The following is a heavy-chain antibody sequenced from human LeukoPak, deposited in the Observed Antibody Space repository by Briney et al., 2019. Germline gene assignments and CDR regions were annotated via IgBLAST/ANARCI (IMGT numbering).Heavy chain of an antibody. Sequence: GGSLNLSCAASGFNFSTYSMNWVRQAPGKGLEWVSYISSSGSTIYYADSVKGRFTISRDNAKKSLYLQMNSLRAEDTAVYYCARDYGGSSPFDYWGQGTLVTVSS. J-gene: IGHJ4*02. V-gene: IGHV3-48*04. CDR2: ISSSGSTI. CDR3: ARDYGGSSPFDY. CDR1: GFNFSTYS. D-gene: IGHD4-23*01.